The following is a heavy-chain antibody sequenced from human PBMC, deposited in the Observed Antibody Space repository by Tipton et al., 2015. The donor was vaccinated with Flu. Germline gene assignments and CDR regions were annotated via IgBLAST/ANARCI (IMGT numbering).Heavy chain of an antibody. V-gene: IGHV3-11*01. J-gene: IGHJ3*02. Sequence: SLRLSCAASGFTFSDYYMSWIRQAPGKGLEWVSYISSSGSTIYYADSVKGRFTISRDNAKNSLYLQMNSLRAEDTAVYYCARDPGWGELGSQDAFDIWGQGTMVTVSS. CDR1: GFTFSDYY. CDR2: ISSSGSTI. CDR3: ARDPGWGELGSQDAFDI. D-gene: IGHD1-26*01.